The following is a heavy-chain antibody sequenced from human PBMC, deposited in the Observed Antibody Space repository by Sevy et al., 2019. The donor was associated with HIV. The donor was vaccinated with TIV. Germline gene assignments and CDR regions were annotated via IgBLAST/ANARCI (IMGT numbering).Heavy chain of an antibody. D-gene: IGHD3-22*01. CDR1: GFTFSSFA. CDR3: AKGGSTSGYYLNYFAY. V-gene: IGHV3-23*01. CDR2: ISGSGGNT. J-gene: IGHJ4*02. Sequence: GGSLRLSCVASGFTFSSFAMIWVRQAPGKGLEWVSAISGSGGNTYYADSVKGRFTISRDNSKNPLYLQMNSLRAEDTDVYYCAKGGSTSGYYLNYFAYWGQGTLVTVSS.